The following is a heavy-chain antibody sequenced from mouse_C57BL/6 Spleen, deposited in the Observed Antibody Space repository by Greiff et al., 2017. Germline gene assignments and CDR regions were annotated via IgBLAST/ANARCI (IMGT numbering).Heavy chain of an antibody. Sequence: LVESGAELVRPGASVKLSCKASGYTFTDYYINWVKQRPGQGLEWIARIYPGSGNTYYNEKFKGKATLTAEKSSSTAYMQLSSLTSEDSAVYFCARRGDDCTGAMDYWGQGTSVTVSS. CDR3: ARRGDDCTGAMDY. D-gene: IGHD2-4*01. V-gene: IGHV1-76*01. CDR1: GYTFTDYY. J-gene: IGHJ4*01. CDR2: IYPGSGNT.